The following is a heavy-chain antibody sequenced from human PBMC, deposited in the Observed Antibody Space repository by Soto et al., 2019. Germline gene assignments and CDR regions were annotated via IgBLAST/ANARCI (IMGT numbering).Heavy chain of an antibody. V-gene: IGHV4-31*11. Sequence: SETLSLTCAVSGGSISSGGYYWSWIRQHPGKGLEWIGYIYYSGSTYYNPSLKSRITISVDTSKNQFSLKLSSVTAADTAVYYCARSTWIQLWLRGEYNWFDPWGQGTLVTVSS. J-gene: IGHJ5*02. CDR3: ARSTWIQLWLRGEYNWFDP. CDR2: IYYSGST. CDR1: GGSISSGGYY. D-gene: IGHD5-18*01.